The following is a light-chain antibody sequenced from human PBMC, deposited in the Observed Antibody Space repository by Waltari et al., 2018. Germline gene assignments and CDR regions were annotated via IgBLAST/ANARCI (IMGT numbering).Light chain of an antibody. J-gene: IGLJ3*02. CDR1: SGHSSNV. V-gene: IGLV4-69*01. CDR2: VNSDGRH. Sequence: QLVLTQSPSASASLGASVKLTCTLSSGHSSNVIAWLQQQPEKGPRYLMKVNSDGRHTKGAESPDRFSGSSSGAERYLTISSLQSGDESDYYCQTGGHGTWVFGGGTKLTVL. CDR3: QTGGHGTWV.